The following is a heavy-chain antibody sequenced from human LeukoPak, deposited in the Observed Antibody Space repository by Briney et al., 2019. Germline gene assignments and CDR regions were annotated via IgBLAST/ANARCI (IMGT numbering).Heavy chain of an antibody. Sequence: GGSLRLPCAASGFTFSSYAMSWVRQAPGKGLEWVSHFGGSGGTIYYADSVKGRFTISRDNSKNTLYLQMSSLRAEDTAVYYCAKSDCGGDCHLLDYWGQGTLVTVSS. CDR2: FGGSGGTI. CDR1: GFTFSSYA. V-gene: IGHV3-23*01. J-gene: IGHJ4*02. CDR3: AKSDCGGDCHLLDY. D-gene: IGHD2-21*02.